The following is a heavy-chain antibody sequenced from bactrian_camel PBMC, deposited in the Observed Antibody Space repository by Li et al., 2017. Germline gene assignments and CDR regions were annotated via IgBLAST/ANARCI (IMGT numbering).Heavy chain of an antibody. J-gene: IGHJ4*01. D-gene: IGHD2*01. Sequence: HVQLVESGGDSVQAGGSLNVSCEASRDTLSSYCMGWFRQAPKKRREGVAIVDRDGRISVANSVKGRFTIHLDYARSEVYLQMNSLNPDDTAIYTCAADSLQWSGCSATSPGDYDYWGPGTQVTVS. CDR3: AADSLQWSGCSATSPGDYDY. CDR2: VDRDGRI. V-gene: IGHV3S53*01. CDR1: RDTLSSYC.